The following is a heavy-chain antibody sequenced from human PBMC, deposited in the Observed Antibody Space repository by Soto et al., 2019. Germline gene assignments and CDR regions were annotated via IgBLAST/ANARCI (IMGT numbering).Heavy chain of an antibody. CDR2: IIPIFGTA. Sequence: ASVKVSCKASGGTFSSYSISWVLQAPGQGLEWMGGIIPIFGTANYAQKFQGRVTITADESTSTAYMELSSLRSEDTAVYYCARRPVPGGYYYGMDVWGQGTTVTVSS. D-gene: IGHD6-6*01. CDR1: GGTFSSYS. V-gene: IGHV1-69*13. CDR3: ARRPVPGGYYYGMDV. J-gene: IGHJ6*02.